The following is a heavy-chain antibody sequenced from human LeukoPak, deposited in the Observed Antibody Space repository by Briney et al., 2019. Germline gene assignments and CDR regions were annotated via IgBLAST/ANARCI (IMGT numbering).Heavy chain of an antibody. CDR3: ARVGYSYGYDY. J-gene: IGHJ4*02. CDR1: GGSISNYY. V-gene: IGHV4-59*01. CDR2: IYYSGST. Sequence: PSETLSLTCTVSGGSISNYYWSWIRQSPEKGLEWIGHIYYSGSTKYNPSLKSRVTISVDTSKNQFSLKLSSVTAADTAVYYCARVGYSYGYDYWGQGTLVTVSS. D-gene: IGHD5-18*01.